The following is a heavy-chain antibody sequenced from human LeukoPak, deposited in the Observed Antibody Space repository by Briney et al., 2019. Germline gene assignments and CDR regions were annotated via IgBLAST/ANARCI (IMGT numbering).Heavy chain of an antibody. J-gene: IGHJ4*02. V-gene: IGHV3-21*01. D-gene: IGHD3-10*01. CDR3: ARDYYGSGSFDY. CDR1: GFTFSSYS. Sequence: SGGSLRLSCAASGFTFSSYSMNWVRQAPGKGLEWVSSISSSSSYIYYADSVKGRFTISRDNAKNSLYLQMNSLRAEDTAVSYCARDYYGSGSFDYWGQGTLVTVSS. CDR2: ISSSSSYI.